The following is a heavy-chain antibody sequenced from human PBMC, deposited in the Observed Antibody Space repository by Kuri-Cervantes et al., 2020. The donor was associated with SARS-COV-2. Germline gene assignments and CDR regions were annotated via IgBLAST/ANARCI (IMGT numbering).Heavy chain of an antibody. CDR1: GFTFSSYG. J-gene: IGHJ6*02. Sequence: GGSLRRSCAASGFTFSSYGMHWVRQAPGKGLEWVAVISYDGSNKYYADSVKGRFTISRDNYKNTLYLQMNSLRAEDTAVYYCAKDLLLYYNYYYGMDVWGQGTTVTVSS. CDR3: AKDLLLYYNYYYGMDV. V-gene: IGHV3-30*18. CDR2: ISYDGSNK. D-gene: IGHD3-3*01.